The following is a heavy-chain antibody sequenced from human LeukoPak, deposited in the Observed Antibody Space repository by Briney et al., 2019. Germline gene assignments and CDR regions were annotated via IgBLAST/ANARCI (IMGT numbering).Heavy chain of an antibody. J-gene: IGHJ4*02. CDR2: ISSSNTI. CDR3: ARLGRFLRVDYFDY. V-gene: IGHV3-48*01. D-gene: IGHD3-10*01. Sequence: GGSLRLSSAASGFPFSGYSSTWVPQAPGKGLEWSSYISSSNTIYYADSVKGRFTISRDNAKNSLYLQMNSLTADDTAVYYCARLGRFLRVDYFDYWGQGSLVTVSS. CDR1: GFPFSGYS.